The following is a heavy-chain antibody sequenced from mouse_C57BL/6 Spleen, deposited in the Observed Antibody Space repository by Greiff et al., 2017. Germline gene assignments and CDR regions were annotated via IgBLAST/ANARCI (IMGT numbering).Heavy chain of an antibody. V-gene: IGHV1-55*01. CDR3: ARRNYPAWFAY. J-gene: IGHJ3*01. CDR2: IYPGSGST. Sequence: QVQLQQPGAELVKPGASVKMSCKASGYTFTSYWITWVKQRPGQGLEWIGDIYPGSGSTNYNEKFKSKATLTVETSSSTAYMQLSSLTSEDSAVYYCARRNYPAWFAYWGQGTLVTVSA. CDR1: GYTFTSYW. D-gene: IGHD2-1*01.